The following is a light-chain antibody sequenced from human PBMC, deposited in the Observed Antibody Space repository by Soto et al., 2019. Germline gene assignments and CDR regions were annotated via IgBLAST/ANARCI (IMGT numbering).Light chain of an antibody. CDR3: LQNYNYPVT. CDR1: QGIRND. Sequence: AIQMTQSPSSLSASVGDRVTITCRASQGIRNDLGWFQQKPGKAPKLLIFAATNLQAGVPSRFSGSGSGTDFTLTISSLQPEDFATYYCLQNYNYPVTFGQGTKVDIK. V-gene: IGKV1-6*01. CDR2: AAT. J-gene: IGKJ1*01.